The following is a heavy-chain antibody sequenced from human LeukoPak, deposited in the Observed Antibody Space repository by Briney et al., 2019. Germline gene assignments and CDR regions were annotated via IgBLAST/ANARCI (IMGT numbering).Heavy chain of an antibody. V-gene: IGHV3-23*01. J-gene: IGHJ4*02. Sequence: PGGSLRLSCAASGFTFGSYAMSWVRQAPGKGLEWVSAISGSGGSTYYADSVKGRFTISRDNSKNTLYLQMNGLRAEDTAVYYCAKDVYYYGSGSFDYWGQGTLVTVSS. CDR2: ISGSGGST. D-gene: IGHD3-10*01. CDR3: AKDVYYYGSGSFDY. CDR1: GFTFGSYA.